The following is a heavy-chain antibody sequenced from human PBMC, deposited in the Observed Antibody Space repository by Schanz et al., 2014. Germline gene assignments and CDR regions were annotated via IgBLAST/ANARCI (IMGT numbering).Heavy chain of an antibody. CDR2: ISPYNGNT. D-gene: IGHD3-10*01. CDR3: ARAKRFGDMDV. Sequence: QVQLVQSGAEVKKPGASVKVSCKTSGYTFSSYGITWVRQAPGQGLEWMGWISPYNGNTNYAPKVQGRVTVTADTSTSTAYIELHILTSEDTAVYYCARAKRFGDMDVWGQGTTVTVSS. V-gene: IGHV1-18*01. CDR1: GYTFSSYG. J-gene: IGHJ6*02.